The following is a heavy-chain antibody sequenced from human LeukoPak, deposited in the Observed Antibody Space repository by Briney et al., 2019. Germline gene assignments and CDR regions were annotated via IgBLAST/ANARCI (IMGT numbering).Heavy chain of an antibody. CDR1: GFTFTTFG. V-gene: IGHV3-30*18. CDR3: AKINNDDDY. D-gene: IGHD1/OR15-1a*01. Sequence: PGRSLRLSCAASGFTFTTFGIHWVRQAPGKGLEGVAAISPDGKIEYYTDSVKGRFTVSKDNSKNMIYLQMNRLRGEDSAVYFCAKINNDDDYWGQGALVTVSS. J-gene: IGHJ4*02. CDR2: ISPDGKIE.